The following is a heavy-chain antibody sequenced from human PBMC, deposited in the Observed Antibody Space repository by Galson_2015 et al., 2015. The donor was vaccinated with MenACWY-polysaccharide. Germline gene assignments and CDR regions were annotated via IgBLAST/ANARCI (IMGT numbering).Heavy chain of an antibody. CDR3: AKDLHWYGMDV. Sequence: SLRLSCAASGFTFNKFYMAWVRQAPGKGPEWVSALSGPGDATFYADSVRGRFTISRDNSQSTLYLHMSSLRVDDTAVYFCAKDLHWYGMDVWGHGTTVTVS. CDR1: GFTFNKFY. D-gene: IGHD3/OR15-3a*01. CDR2: LSGPGDAT. J-gene: IGHJ6*02. V-gene: IGHV3-23*01.